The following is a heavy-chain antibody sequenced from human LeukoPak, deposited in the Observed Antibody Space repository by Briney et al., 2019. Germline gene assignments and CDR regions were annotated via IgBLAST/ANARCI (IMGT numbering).Heavy chain of an antibody. CDR1: GFTFDDYA. CDR2: ISWNCGSI. CDR3: AKLKGSSSLEAFDI. J-gene: IGHJ3*02. Sequence: GGSLRLSCAASGFTFDDYAMHWVRQAPGKGVGWVSGISWNCGSIGYADSVKGRFTISRDNAKNSLYLQMNSLRAEGTALYYCAKLKGSSSLEAFDIWGQGTMVTVSS. D-gene: IGHD2-15*01. V-gene: IGHV3-9*01.